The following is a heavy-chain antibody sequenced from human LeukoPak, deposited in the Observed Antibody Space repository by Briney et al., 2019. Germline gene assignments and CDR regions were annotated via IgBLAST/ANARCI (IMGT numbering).Heavy chain of an antibody. CDR3: AVGLGKTDTDY. D-gene: IGHD1-14*01. Sequence: GGSLRLSCAAPLFSFSKAWMNRVRQAPGKGLEWVARIKTKSQGGTTDYAAPVKGRFAISRDDSENRVYLQMNSLKSEDTAVYYCAVGLGKTDTDYWGQGTLVTVSS. J-gene: IGHJ4*02. CDR2: IKTKSQGGTT. V-gene: IGHV3-15*01. CDR1: LFSFSKAW.